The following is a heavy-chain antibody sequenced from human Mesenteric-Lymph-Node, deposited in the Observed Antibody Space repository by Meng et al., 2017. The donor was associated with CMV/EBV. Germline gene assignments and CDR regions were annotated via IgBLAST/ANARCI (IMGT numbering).Heavy chain of an antibody. CDR2: IGYDGSNE. D-gene: IGHD3-22*01. CDR3: AKDSIDYYDSSGYSDY. J-gene: IGHJ4*02. Sequence: GGSLRLSCAAFGFRFSSFGMHWVRQAPGRGLEWVAFIGYDGSNENYADAVKGRVTISRDNSKNTLYLQMNSLRAEDTAVYYCAKDSIDYYDSSGYSDYWGQGTLVTVSS. CDR1: GFRFSSFG. V-gene: IGHV3-30*02.